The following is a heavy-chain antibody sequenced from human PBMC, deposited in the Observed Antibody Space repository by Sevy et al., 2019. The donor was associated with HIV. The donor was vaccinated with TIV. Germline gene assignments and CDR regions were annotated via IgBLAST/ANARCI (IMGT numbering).Heavy chain of an antibody. CDR1: GFTFSRYA. Sequence: SLRLSCAASGFTFSRYAMHWVRQAPGKGLEWVTIISYDGTIKYYAESVKGRFTISRDNSKNTLYLQMNSLSTDDTAVYYCARNPNYSDDSSGSVHDAFDIWGQGTTVTVSS. CDR2: ISYDGTIK. J-gene: IGHJ3*02. V-gene: IGHV3-30-3*01. CDR3: ARNPNYSDDSSGSVHDAFDI. D-gene: IGHD3-22*01.